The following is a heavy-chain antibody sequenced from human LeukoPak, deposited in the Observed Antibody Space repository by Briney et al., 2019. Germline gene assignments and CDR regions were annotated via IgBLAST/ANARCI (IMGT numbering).Heavy chain of an antibody. J-gene: IGHJ4*02. D-gene: IGHD6-6*01. CDR3: AGVPSDHEYSSSSPDY. Sequence: GGSLRPSCAASGFTFSSYSMNWVRQAPGKGLERVSSIRSSSRYICYADSVKGRFTISRDNAKNSLYLQMSSLRAEDTAVYYCAGVPSDHEYSSSSPDYWGQGTLVTVSS. V-gene: IGHV3-21*01. CDR2: IRSSSRYI. CDR1: GFTFSSYS.